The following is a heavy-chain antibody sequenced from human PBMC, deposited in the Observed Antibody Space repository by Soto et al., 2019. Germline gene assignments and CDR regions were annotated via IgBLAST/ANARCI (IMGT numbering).Heavy chain of an antibody. D-gene: IGHD5-12*01. CDR2: IYYSGST. J-gene: IGHJ4*02. V-gene: IGHV4-61*01. Sequence: PSETLSLTCTVSGGSVSSGSYYWSWIRQPPGKGLEWIGYIYYSGSTNYNPSLKSRVTISVDTSKNQFSLKLSSVTAADTAVYYCARVPTTSGYSGYDSDYWGQGTLVTVSS. CDR1: GGSVSSGSYY. CDR3: ARVPTTSGYSGYDSDY.